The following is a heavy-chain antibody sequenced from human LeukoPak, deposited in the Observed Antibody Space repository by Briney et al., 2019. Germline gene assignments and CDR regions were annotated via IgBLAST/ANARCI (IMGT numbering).Heavy chain of an antibody. D-gene: IGHD4-23*01. Sequence: GGSPRLSCAASGFTFSSYDMNWARQAAGKGLEWISYISDSGRRIYYADSVKGRFTISRDNAKNSLYLQMNSLRAEDTAVYYCAREWYGGYYFDYWGQGTLVTVSS. V-gene: IGHV3-48*03. CDR2: ISDSGRRI. CDR1: GFTFSSYD. CDR3: AREWYGGYYFDY. J-gene: IGHJ4*02.